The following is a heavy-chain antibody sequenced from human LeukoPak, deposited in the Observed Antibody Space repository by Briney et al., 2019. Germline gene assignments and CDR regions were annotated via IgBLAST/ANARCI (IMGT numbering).Heavy chain of an antibody. CDR2: ITGSGGNT. J-gene: IGHJ4*02. D-gene: IGHD3-10*01. CDR3: ARKSASGNYPLDY. CDR1: GFTFSNYG. V-gene: IGHV3-23*01. Sequence: GGTLRLSCAASGFTFSNYGMNWVRQAPGKGLEWVSGITGSGGNTYYADSVKGRFTISRDNSKNTMYLQMNSLRAEDTAVYYCARKSASGNYPLDYWGQGTLVTVSS.